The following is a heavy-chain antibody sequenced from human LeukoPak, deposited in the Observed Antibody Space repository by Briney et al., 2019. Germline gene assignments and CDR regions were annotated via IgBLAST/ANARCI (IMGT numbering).Heavy chain of an antibody. CDR1: GGSISSGDYY. D-gene: IGHD3-22*01. Sequence: SETLSLTCTVSGGSISSGDYYWSWIRQPPGKGLEWIGYIYYSGSTYYNPSLKSRVIISEDTSKNQFSLRLSSVTAADTAVYYCASHSDSSGCGYWGQGTLVTVSS. CDR2: IYYSGST. V-gene: IGHV4-30-4*01. J-gene: IGHJ4*02. CDR3: ASHSDSSGCGY.